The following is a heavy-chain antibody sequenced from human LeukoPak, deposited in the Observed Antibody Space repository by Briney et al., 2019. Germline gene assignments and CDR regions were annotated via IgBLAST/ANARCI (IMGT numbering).Heavy chain of an antibody. D-gene: IGHD3-22*01. J-gene: IGHJ5*01. CDR1: GGSISSYY. CDR2: IYYSGST. Sequence: SETLSLTCTVSGGSISSYYWSWIRQPPGKGLEWIGYIYYSGSTNYNPSLKSRVTISVDTSKNQFSLKLSSVTAADPAVYYCAGRVMVITEAGVNWFDPWGQGTLGNGSS. CDR3: AGRVMVITEAGVNWFDP. V-gene: IGHV4-59*08.